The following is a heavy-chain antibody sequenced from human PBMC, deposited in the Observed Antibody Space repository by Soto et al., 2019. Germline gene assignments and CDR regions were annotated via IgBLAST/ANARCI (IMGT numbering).Heavy chain of an antibody. Sequence: GESLKISCKCSGYSFTSYWIGWVRQMPGKGLEWMGIIYPGDSDTRYSPSFQGQVTISADKSISTAYLQWSSLKASDTAMYYCAKSRKGTYYDFLRGYYGPFDYWGQGTLVTGSS. J-gene: IGHJ4*02. V-gene: IGHV5-51*01. D-gene: IGHD3-3*01. CDR2: IYPGDSDT. CDR3: AKSRKGTYYDFLRGYYGPFDY. CDR1: GYSFTSYW.